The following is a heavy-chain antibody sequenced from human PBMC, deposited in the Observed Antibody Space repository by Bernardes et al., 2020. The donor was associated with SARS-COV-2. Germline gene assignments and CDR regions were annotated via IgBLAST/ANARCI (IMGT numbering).Heavy chain of an antibody. CDR1: GFTFSSYA. V-gene: IGHV3-23*01. CDR2: ISGSGGST. CDR3: AKGYSYGFNY. J-gene: IGHJ4*02. Sequence: GSLRLSCAASGFTFSSYAMSWVRQAPGKGLEWVSLISGSGGSTYYADSVKGRFTISRDNSKNMLYLQINSLRAEDTAVYYCAKGYSYGFNYWGQGTLVTVSS. D-gene: IGHD5-18*01.